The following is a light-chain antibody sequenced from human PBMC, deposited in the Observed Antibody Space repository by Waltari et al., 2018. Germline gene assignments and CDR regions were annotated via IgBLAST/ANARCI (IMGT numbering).Light chain of an antibody. CDR2: EVT. J-gene: IGLJ1*01. V-gene: IGLV2-8*01. CDR1: GIDGGDFNY. Sequence: QSDLTQPPSASGSPGQSLTIPCPGTGIDGGDFNYVSWYQPHPGKAPTLLIHEVTKRPPGVPDRFSGSKSGNTASLTVSGLQADDEADYYCSSYAGGNKIFGPGTKVTVL. CDR3: SSYAGGNKI.